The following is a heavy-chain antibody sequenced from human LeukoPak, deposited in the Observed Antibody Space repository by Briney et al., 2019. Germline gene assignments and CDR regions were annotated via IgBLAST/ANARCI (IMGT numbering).Heavy chain of an antibody. CDR2: INHSGST. CDR3: ARTTPKGYYYYYGMDV. CDR1: GGSFSGYY. D-gene: IGHD4-17*01. V-gene: IGHV4-34*01. J-gene: IGHJ6*02. Sequence: SETLSLTCAVYGGSFSGYYWSWIRQPPGKGLEWIGEINHSGSTSYNPSLKSRVTISVDTSKNQFSLKLSSVTAADTAVYYCARTTPKGYYYYYGMDVWGQGTTVTVSS.